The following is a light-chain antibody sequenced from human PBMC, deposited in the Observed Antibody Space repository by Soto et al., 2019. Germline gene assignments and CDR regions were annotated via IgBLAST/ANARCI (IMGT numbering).Light chain of an antibody. J-gene: IGKJ5*01. V-gene: IGKV4-1*01. CDR2: WAS. CDR1: QRVLYSSNNKNY. Sequence: DIVMTQYPDSLAVSLGERATINCKTSQRVLYSSNNKNYLAWYQQKPGQPPKLLIYWASTRESGVPARFSGSGSETEFTLTISSLEPEDSAVYYCQRRHMWPITFGQGTRLEIK. CDR3: QRRHMWPIT.